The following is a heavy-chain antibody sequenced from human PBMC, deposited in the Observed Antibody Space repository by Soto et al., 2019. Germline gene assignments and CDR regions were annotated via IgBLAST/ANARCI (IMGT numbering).Heavy chain of an antibody. Sequence: EVQLVESGGGLVQPGGSLRLSCAASGFTFSSYSMNWVRQAPGKGLEWVSYISSSSSTIYYADSVKGRFTISRDNAKNSLDLQMNSLRDEDTAVYYGAIELTLGGVIVNAVDIWGQGTIVTVSS. V-gene: IGHV3-48*02. CDR2: ISSSSSTI. J-gene: IGHJ3*02. CDR3: AIELTLGGVIVNAVDI. CDR1: GFTFSSYS. D-gene: IGHD3-16*02.